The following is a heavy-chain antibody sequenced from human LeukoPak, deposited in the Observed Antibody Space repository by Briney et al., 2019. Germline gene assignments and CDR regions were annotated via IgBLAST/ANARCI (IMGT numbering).Heavy chain of an antibody. V-gene: IGHV3-53*01. CDR2: IYSGGST. J-gene: IGHJ4*02. CDR3: EGHYYDSSGYYY. Sequence: GGSLRLSCAASGFTVSSNYMSWVRQAPGKGLEWVSVIYSGGSTYYADSVKGRFTISRDNSKNTLYLQMNSLRAEDTAVYNCEGHYYDSSGYYYWGQGTLVTVSS. D-gene: IGHD3-22*01. CDR1: GFTVSSNY.